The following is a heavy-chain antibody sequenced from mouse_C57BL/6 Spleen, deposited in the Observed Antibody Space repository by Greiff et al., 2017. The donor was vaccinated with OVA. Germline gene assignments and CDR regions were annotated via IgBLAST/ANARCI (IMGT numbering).Heavy chain of an antibody. CDR3: ARYKRGDFDY. J-gene: IGHJ2*01. CDR2: IRNKANGYTT. V-gene: IGHV7-3*01. Sequence: DVKLVESGGGLVQPGGSLSLSCAASGFTFTDYYMSWVRQPPGKALEWLGFIRNKANGYTTEYSAFVKGRFTISRDNSQSILYIKMNALRAENSATYYCARYKRGDFDYWGQGTTLTVAS. CDR1: GFTFTDYY.